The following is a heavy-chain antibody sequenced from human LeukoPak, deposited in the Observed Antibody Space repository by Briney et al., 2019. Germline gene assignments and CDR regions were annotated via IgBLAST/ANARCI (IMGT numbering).Heavy chain of an antibody. CDR3: ASYSYYYDSSGYFDY. CDR2: IYYSGST. V-gene: IGHV4-59*01. J-gene: IGHJ4*02. D-gene: IGHD3-22*01. CDR1: GGSISSYY. Sequence: SETLSLTCTVSGGSISSYYWSWIRQPPGEGLEWIGYIYYSGSTNYNPSLKSRVTISVDTSKNQFSLKLSSVTAADTAVYYCASYSYYYDSSGYFDYWGQGTLVTVSS.